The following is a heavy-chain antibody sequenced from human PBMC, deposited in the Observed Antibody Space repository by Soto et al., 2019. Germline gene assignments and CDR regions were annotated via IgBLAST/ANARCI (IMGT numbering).Heavy chain of an antibody. CDR3: ARDRGYDSRGYYEGADAFDI. Sequence: PGGSLRLSCAASGFTFSSYEMNWVRQAPGKGLEWVSYISSSGSTIYYADSVKGRFTISRDNAKNSLYLQMNSLRAEDTAVYYCARDRGYDSRGYYEGADAFDIWGQGTMVTVSS. CDR2: ISSSGSTI. D-gene: IGHD3-22*01. CDR1: GFTFSSYE. J-gene: IGHJ3*02. V-gene: IGHV3-48*03.